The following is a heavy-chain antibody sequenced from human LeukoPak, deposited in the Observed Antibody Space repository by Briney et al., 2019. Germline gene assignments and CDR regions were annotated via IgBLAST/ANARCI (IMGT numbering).Heavy chain of an antibody. CDR2: IGGLGTST. V-gene: IGHV3-23*01. Sequence: GGSLRLSCAASGFTFNSYAMTWVRQAPGTGLEWVSSIGGLGTSTYYADSVKGRFTISRDNSKNTLYLQMNSLRAEDTALYYCAKVPSLIVVVSHFDYWGQGILVTVSS. D-gene: IGHD3-22*01. J-gene: IGHJ4*02. CDR1: GFTFNSYA. CDR3: AKVPSLIVVVSHFDY.